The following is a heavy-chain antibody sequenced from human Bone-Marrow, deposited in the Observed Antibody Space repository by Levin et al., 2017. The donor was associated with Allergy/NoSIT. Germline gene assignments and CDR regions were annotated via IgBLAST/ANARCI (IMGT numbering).Heavy chain of an antibody. Sequence: LSLTCAASGFTFDDYGMSWVRQAPGKGLEWVSGINWNGGSTGYADSVKGRFTISGDNAKNSLYLQMNSLRAEDTAFYYCARALVDDSTGYGAFDIWGQGTMVTVSS. CDR1: GFTFDDYG. J-gene: IGHJ3*02. CDR2: INWNGGST. CDR3: ARALVDDSTGYGAFDI. D-gene: IGHD3-22*01. V-gene: IGHV3-20*04.